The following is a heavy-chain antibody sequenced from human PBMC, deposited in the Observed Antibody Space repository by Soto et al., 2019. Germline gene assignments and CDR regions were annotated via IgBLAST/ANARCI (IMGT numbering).Heavy chain of an antibody. CDR3: ARDPANYYYYGMDV. CDR1: GGSISSGGYY. Sequence: KTSETLSLTCTVSGGSISSGGYYWSWIRQHPGKGLEWIGYIYYSGSTYYNPSLKSRVTISVDTSKNQFSLKLSSVTAADTAVYYCARDPANYYYYGMDVWGQGTTVTVSS. V-gene: IGHV4-31*03. J-gene: IGHJ6*02. CDR2: IYYSGST.